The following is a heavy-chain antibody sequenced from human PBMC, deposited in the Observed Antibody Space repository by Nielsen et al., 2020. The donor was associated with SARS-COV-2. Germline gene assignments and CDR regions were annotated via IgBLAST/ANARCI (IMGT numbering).Heavy chain of an antibody. CDR3: ARRAEGLELWRRYFYYMDV. Sequence: SETLSLTCSVYGGSFSGYHWSWIRQSPGKGLGWIGEINHRGSTNYNPSLKSRVTISIDTSKKQFSLNLSSVTAADMAVYYCARRAEGLELWRRYFYYMDVWGKGTTVTVSS. CDR2: INHRGST. CDR1: GGSFSGYH. D-gene: IGHD5-18*01. J-gene: IGHJ6*03. V-gene: IGHV4-34*01.